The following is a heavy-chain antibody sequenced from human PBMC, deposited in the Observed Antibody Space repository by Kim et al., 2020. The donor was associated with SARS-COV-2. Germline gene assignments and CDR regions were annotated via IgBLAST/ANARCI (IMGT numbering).Heavy chain of an antibody. Sequence: ASVKVSCKASGYTFTSYYMHWVRQAPGQGLEWMGIINPSGGSTSYAQKFQGRVTMTRDTSTSTVYMELSSLRSEDTAVYYCARDLELLWFGELFARLRGGMDVWGQGTTVTVSS. V-gene: IGHV1-46*01. J-gene: IGHJ6*02. CDR2: INPSGGST. CDR1: GYTFTSYY. CDR3: ARDLELLWFGELFARLRGGMDV. D-gene: IGHD3-10*01.